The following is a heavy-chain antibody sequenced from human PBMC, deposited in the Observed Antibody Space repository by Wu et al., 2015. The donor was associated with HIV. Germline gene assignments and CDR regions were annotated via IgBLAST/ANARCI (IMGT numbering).Heavy chain of an antibody. Sequence: QGHLVQSGAEVKNPGASVKVSCKASGYTFSAYYMHWVRQAPGQGLEYLGWIIPSTGDTRYAQNFQGRVTMTRDTSISTAYMELSRLRSDDTAVYYCARDFGAGAAAADNWFDPWGQGTLVTVSS. CDR3: ARDFGAGAAAADNWFDP. J-gene: IGHJ5*02. V-gene: IGHV1-2*02. CDR1: GYTFSAYY. D-gene: IGHD6-13*01. CDR2: IIPSTGDT.